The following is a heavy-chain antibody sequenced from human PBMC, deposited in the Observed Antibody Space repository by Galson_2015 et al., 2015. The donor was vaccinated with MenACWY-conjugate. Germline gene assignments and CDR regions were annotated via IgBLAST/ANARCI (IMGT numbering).Heavy chain of an antibody. CDR1: GFTFGDYA. CDR2: IRSKAYGGTT. Sequence: SLRLSCATSGFTFGDYAMSWFRQAPGKGLEWVGSIRSKAYGGTTDYAASVKDRFTISRDDSKSIAYLQMDSLKTEDTALYYCIRGEYGTGIVENRWGQGTQVTVSS. V-gene: IGHV3-49*03. D-gene: IGHD3-10*01. J-gene: IGHJ5*02. CDR3: IRGEYGTGIVENR.